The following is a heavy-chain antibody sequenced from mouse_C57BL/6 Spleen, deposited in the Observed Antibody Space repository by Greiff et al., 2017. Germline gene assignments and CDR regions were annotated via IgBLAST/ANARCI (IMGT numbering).Heavy chain of an antibody. CDR2: IHPNSGST. Sequence: VQLQQPGAELVKPGASVKLSCKASGYTFTSYWMHWVKQRPGQGLEWIGMIHPNSGSTNYNEKFKSKATLTVDKSSSTAYMQLSSLTSEDSAVYYCARFLLYAYAMDYWGQGTSVTVSS. J-gene: IGHJ4*01. CDR3: ARFLLYAYAMDY. D-gene: IGHD2-12*01. CDR1: GYTFTSYW. V-gene: IGHV1-64*01.